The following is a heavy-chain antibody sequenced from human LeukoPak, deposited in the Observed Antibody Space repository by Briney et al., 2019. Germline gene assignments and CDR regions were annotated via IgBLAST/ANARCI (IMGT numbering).Heavy chain of an antibody. CDR1: GGTFSSYG. CDR2: ISAYNGNT. Sequence: EASVTVSCKASGGTFSSYGISWVRQAPGQGLEWMGWISAYNGNTNYTQKLQGRVTMTTDTSTSTAYMELRSLRSDDTAVYYCARGWAAVAGRKSWDLFYYYYYGMDVWGQGTTVTVSS. J-gene: IGHJ6*02. CDR3: ARGWAAVAGRKSWDLFYYYYYGMDV. D-gene: IGHD6-19*01. V-gene: IGHV1-18*01.